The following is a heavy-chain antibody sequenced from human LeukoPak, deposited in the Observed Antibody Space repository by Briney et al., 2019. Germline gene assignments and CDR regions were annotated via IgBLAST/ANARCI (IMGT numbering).Heavy chain of an antibody. Sequence: ASVKVSCKSSGFTFTDEYIHWVRQAPGQGLEWMGWINPNSGDTNYAQKFQGRVTLTRDTSISTAYMELSRLRSDDTAVYYCATGPNFGDSTGYFYSWGQGTLVTVSS. CDR1: GFTFTDEY. J-gene: IGHJ5*01. CDR2: INPNSGDT. V-gene: IGHV1-2*02. CDR3: ATGPNFGDSTGYFYS. D-gene: IGHD3-22*01.